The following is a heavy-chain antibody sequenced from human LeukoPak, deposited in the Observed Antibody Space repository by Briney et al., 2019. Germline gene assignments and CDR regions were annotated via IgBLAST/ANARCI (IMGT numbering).Heavy chain of an antibody. CDR2: TSGRGGST. CDR3: AKNGGSQCYSHLAY. J-gene: IGHJ4*02. D-gene: IGHD2-15*01. V-gene: IGHV3-23*01. CDR1: GFTFSSYG. Sequence: GGSLRLSCAASGFTFSSYGMSWVRRAPGEGLEWVSGTSGRGGSTSYANSVKGRFPISRDNSKNTLYLEMTRLRAEDTAVYYCAKNGGSQCYSHLAYWGRGSLATVPS.